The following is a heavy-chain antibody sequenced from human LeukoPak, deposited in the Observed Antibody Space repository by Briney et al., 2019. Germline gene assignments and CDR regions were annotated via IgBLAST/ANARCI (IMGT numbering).Heavy chain of an antibody. Sequence: GGSLRLSCAASGFTFSSYGMHWVRQAPGKGLEWVAVIWYDGSNKYYADSVKGRFTISRDNSKNTLYLQMNSLRAEDTAVYYCANDYGDYSGENAFDIWGQGTMVTVSS. CDR3: ANDYGDYSGENAFDI. CDR2: IWYDGSNK. V-gene: IGHV3-30*02. J-gene: IGHJ3*02. CDR1: GFTFSSYG. D-gene: IGHD4-17*01.